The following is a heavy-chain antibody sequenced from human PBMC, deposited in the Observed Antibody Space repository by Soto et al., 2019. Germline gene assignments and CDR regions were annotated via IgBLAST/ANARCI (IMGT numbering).Heavy chain of an antibody. V-gene: IGHV3-23*01. CDR2: ISGSGGST. D-gene: IGHD5-12*01. J-gene: IGHJ4*02. Sequence: EVQLLESGGGLVQPGGSLRLSCAASGFTFSSYAMSWVRPAPGKGLEWVSTISGSGGSTYYADYVKGRFTISRDTSKNTLYLQVNSLRAEDTAVYLCATDLSGYLNWVQGTLVTVSS. CDR1: GFTFSSYA. CDR3: ATDLSGYLN.